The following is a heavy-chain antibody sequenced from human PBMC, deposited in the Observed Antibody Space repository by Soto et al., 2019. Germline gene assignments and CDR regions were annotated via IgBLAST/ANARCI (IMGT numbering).Heavy chain of an antibody. V-gene: IGHV1-2*04. CDR3: ARYRRDSSGSLYYFDY. CDR2: INPNSGGT. D-gene: IGHD3-22*01. CDR1: GYTFTGYY. Sequence: ASVKVSCKASGYTFTGYYMHWVRQAPGQGLEWMGWINPNSGGTNYAQKFQGWVTMTRDTSISTAYMELSRLRSDDTAVYYCARYRRDSSGSLYYFDYWGQGTLVTVSS. J-gene: IGHJ4*02.